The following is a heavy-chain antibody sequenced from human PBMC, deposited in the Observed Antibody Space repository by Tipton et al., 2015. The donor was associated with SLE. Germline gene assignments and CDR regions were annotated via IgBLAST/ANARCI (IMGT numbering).Heavy chain of an antibody. CDR3: ARPLGGDYMDV. D-gene: IGHD3-16*01. J-gene: IGHJ6*03. V-gene: IGHV3-33*01. CDR2: IWYDGSNK. CDR1: GFTFSSYG. Sequence: SLRLSCAASGFTFSSYGMHWVRQAPGKGLEWVAVIWYDGSNKYYADSVKGRFTISRDNSKNTLYLQMNSLRAEDTAVYYCARPLGGDYMDVWGKGTTVTVSS.